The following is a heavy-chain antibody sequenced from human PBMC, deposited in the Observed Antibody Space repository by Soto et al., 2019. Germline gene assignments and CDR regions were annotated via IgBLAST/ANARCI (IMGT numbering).Heavy chain of an antibody. CDR2: ISSSSSYI. CDR1: GFTFSIYS. J-gene: IGHJ4*02. D-gene: IGHD6-13*01. CDR3: ARDYIAAAGLLAFLSY. Sequence: PGGSLRLSCAASGFTFSIYSMNWFRQAPGKGLEWVSSISSSSSYIYYADSVKGRFTISRDNAKNSLYLQMNSLRAEDTAVYYCARDYIAAAGLLAFLSYWGQGTLVTVSS. V-gene: IGHV3-21*01.